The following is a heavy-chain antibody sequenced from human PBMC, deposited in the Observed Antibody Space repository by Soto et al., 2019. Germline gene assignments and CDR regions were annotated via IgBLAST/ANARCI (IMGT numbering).Heavy chain of an antibody. CDR3: ARLHGYSSGWYDY. V-gene: IGHV1-18*04. Sequence: QVQLVQSGAEVKKPGASVKVSCKASGYTFSSNGVSWVRQAPGQGLEWMGWISTFNGNAHYAQKFQGRVTMTTDTYTNTASIELTSLSSDDTAVYYCARLHGYSSGWYDYWGQGILVNVSS. D-gene: IGHD6-19*01. J-gene: IGHJ4*02. CDR2: ISTFNGNA. CDR1: GYTFSSNG.